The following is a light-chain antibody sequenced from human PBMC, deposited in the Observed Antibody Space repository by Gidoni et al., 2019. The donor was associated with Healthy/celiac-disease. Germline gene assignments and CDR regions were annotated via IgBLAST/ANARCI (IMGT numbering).Light chain of an antibody. J-gene: IGKJ1*01. CDR3: QQYGSSLWT. CDR1: QSVSSSY. V-gene: IGKV3-20*01. Sequence: EIVLTQSPGTLSLSPGERATLSCRASQSVSSSYLAWYQQKPGQAPRLLIYGASSRATGIPDRFSGSGSGTEFTLPISRLEPEDFAVYYCQQYGSSLWTFGQGTKVEIK. CDR2: GAS.